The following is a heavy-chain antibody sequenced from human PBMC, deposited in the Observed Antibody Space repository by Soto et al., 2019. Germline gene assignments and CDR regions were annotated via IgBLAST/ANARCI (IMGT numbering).Heavy chain of an antibody. V-gene: IGHV2-5*02. CDR2: IYWDDDK. Sequence: QTTLKESGPTLVKPTQTLTLTCTVSGVSLSTSAVRVGWIRQPPGKALEWLAVIYWDDDKRYSPSLKSRLTITKDNSKNQVVLSMTTVDPADTATYYCASGIVVPGTDYYAMDVWGQGTAVAGSS. CDR3: ASGIVVPGTDYYAMDV. D-gene: IGHD6-19*01. J-gene: IGHJ6*02. CDR1: GVSLSTSAVR.